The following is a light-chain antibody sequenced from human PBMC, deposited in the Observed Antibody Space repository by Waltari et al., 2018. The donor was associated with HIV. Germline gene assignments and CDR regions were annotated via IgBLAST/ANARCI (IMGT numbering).Light chain of an antibody. CDR3: CSYARSRSLL. V-gene: IGLV2-23*02. Sequence: HYALTQPASVSGSPGQSITISCTGTSTDVAGVALVSWYQHHPGKAPKLIIFGVNKRPSGVSNRFSGSKSGNTASLTISGLQTEDETDYYCCSYARSRSLLFGGGTKLTVL. CDR2: GVN. CDR1: STDVAGVAL. J-gene: IGLJ2*01.